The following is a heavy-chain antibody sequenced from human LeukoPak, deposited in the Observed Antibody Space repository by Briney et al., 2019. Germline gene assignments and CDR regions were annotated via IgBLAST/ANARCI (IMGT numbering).Heavy chain of an antibody. Sequence: GGALRLSCAASGFTFSGSGMHWVRQASGKGLEWVGRIRSKANSYATAYAASVKGRFTISRDDSKNTAYLQMNSLKTEDTAVYYCTMLGDYWGQGTLVTVSS. CDR2: IRSKANSYAT. V-gene: IGHV3-73*01. CDR1: GFTFSGSG. J-gene: IGHJ4*02. D-gene: IGHD3-16*01. CDR3: TMLGDY.